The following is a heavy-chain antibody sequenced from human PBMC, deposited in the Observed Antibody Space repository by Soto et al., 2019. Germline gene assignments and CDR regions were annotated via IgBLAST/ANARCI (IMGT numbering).Heavy chain of an antibody. D-gene: IGHD5-12*01. CDR1: GFTFSNAW. J-gene: IGHJ4*02. CDR2: IKSKTDGGTT. V-gene: IGHV3-15*07. CDR3: TTEAVEMATIIDY. Sequence: GSLRLSCAASGFTFSNAWMNWVRQAPGKGLEWVGRIKSKTDGGTTDYAAPVKGRFTISRDDSKNTLYLQMNSLKTEDTAVYYCTTEAVEMATIIDYWGQGTLVTVSS.